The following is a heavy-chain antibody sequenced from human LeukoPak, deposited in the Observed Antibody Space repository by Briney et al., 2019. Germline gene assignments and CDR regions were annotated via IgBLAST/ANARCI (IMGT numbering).Heavy chain of an antibody. J-gene: IGHJ3*02. D-gene: IGHD1-26*01. V-gene: IGHV4-59*01. CDR2: IYYSGST. CDR1: GGSISSYY. CDR3: ARAGGIVGATDAFDI. Sequence: SETLSLTCTVSGGSISSYYWSWIRQPPRKGLEWIGYIYYSGSTNYNPSLKSRVTISVDTSKNQFSLKLSSVTAADTAVYYCARAGGIVGATDAFDIWGQGTMVTVSS.